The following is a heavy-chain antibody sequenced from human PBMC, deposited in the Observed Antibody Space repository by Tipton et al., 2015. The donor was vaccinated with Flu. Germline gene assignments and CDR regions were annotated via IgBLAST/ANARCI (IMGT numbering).Heavy chain of an antibody. CDR1: GFTFSSYS. Sequence: SLRLSCAASGFTFSSYSMNWVRQAPGKGLEWVSYISSSSSTIYYADSVKGRFTISRDNAKNSLYLQMNSLRAEDTAVYYCAREMDCGGDCYSLSNSFDYWGQGTLVTVSS. CDR3: AREMDCGGDCYSLSNSFDY. D-gene: IGHD2-21*01. V-gene: IGHV3-48*04. CDR2: ISSSSSTI. J-gene: IGHJ4*02.